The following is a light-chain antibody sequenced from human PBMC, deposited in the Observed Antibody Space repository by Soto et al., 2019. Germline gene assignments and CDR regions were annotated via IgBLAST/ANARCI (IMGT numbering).Light chain of an antibody. J-gene: IGKJ1*01. CDR2: KAS. V-gene: IGKV1-5*03. CDR1: QTISSW. CDR3: QHYNRYSEV. Sequence: DIQMTQSPSTLSGSVGDRVTITCRASQTISSWLAWYQQKPGKAPKLLIYKASTLKSGVPSRFSGSGSGTEFTLTISSLQPDDFATYYCQHYNRYSEVFGQGTKV.